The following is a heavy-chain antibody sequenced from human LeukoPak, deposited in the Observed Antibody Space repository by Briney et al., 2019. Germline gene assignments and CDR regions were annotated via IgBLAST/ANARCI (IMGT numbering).Heavy chain of an antibody. Sequence: GGSLRLSCAASGFTFSSYSMNWVRQAPGKGLEWVSSISSSSSYIYYADSVKGRFTISRDNAKNSLYLQMNSLRAEDTAVYYCARGTMIVVVGFDYWGQGTLVTVSS. CDR1: GFTFSSYS. J-gene: IGHJ4*02. D-gene: IGHD3-22*01. CDR2: ISSSSSYI. V-gene: IGHV3-21*01. CDR3: ARGTMIVVVGFDY.